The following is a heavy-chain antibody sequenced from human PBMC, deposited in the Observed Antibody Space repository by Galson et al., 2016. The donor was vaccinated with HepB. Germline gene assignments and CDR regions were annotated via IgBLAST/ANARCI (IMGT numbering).Heavy chain of an antibody. D-gene: IGHD3-16*01. V-gene: IGHV3-48*01. CDR3: ASFGDWDYYGMDV. CDR1: GFSFSGYS. J-gene: IGHJ6*04. Sequence: RLSCAASGFSFSGYSMNWVRQAPGKGLEWLSHITSSSGSIYYADSVKGRFTISRDNAKNSLFLQMNGLRAEDTAVYYCASFGDWDYYGMDVWGKGTTVIVSS. CDR2: ITSSSGSI.